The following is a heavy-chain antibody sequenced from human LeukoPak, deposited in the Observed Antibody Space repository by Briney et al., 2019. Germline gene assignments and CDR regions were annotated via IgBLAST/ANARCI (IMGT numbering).Heavy chain of an antibody. V-gene: IGHV3-30*18. CDR3: AKSDYYYDSSGYIPPNWFDP. J-gene: IGHJ5*02. CDR1: GFTFSTYG. D-gene: IGHD3-22*01. CDR2: ISYDGSNK. Sequence: PGTSLRLSCAASGFTFSTYGMHWVRQAPGKGLEWVAVISYDGSNKYYADSVKGRFTISRDNSKNTLYLQMNSLRAEDTAVYYCAKSDYYYDSSGYIPPNWFDPWGQGTLVTVSS.